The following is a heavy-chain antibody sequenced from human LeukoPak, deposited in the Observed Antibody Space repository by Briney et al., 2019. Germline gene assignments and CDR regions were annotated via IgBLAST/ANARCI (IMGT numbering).Heavy chain of an antibody. J-gene: IGHJ4*02. CDR3: ARDSYDFWSGYCLDY. V-gene: IGHV4-34*01. CDR1: GGSFSGYY. D-gene: IGHD3-3*01. Sequence: KPSETLSLTCAVYGGSFSGYYWSWIRQPPGKGLEWIGSIYHSGSTYYNPSLKSRVTISVDTSKNQFSLKLSSVTAADTAVYYCARDSYDFWSGYCLDYWGQGTLVTVSS. CDR2: IYHSGST.